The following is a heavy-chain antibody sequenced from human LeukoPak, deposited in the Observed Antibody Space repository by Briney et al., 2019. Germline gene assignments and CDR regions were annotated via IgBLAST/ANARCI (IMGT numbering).Heavy chain of an antibody. CDR2: IYYSGST. Sequence: SQTLSLTCTVSGGSISSGGYYWSWIRQHPGKGLEWIGYIYYSGSTYYNPSLKSRVTISVDTSKNQFSLKLSSVTAADTAVYYCAREGSGWQQLVGEWFDPWGQGTLVTVSS. CDR1: GGSISSGGYY. D-gene: IGHD6-13*01. V-gene: IGHV4-31*03. CDR3: AREGSGWQQLVGEWFDP. J-gene: IGHJ5*02.